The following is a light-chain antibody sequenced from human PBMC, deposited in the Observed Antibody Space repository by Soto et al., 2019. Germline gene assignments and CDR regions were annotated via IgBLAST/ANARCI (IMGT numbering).Light chain of an antibody. V-gene: IGKV3-15*01. CDR2: DAS. CDR3: QQYNNWCRT. CDR1: QSVSSN. J-gene: IGKJ1*01. Sequence: EILMTQSPATLSVSPGERATLSCRASQSVSSNLPWYQQKPGQAPRLLIYDASTRATGIPARFSGSGSETGSTLTKSSLQSEDFELYYCQQYNNWCRTFGQGTKVDIK.